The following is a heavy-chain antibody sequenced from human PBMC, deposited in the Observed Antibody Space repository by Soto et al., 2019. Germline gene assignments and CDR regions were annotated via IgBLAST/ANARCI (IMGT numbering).Heavy chain of an antibody. D-gene: IGHD2-8*01. V-gene: IGHV3-66*01. Sequence: GGSLRLSCEASGLIVNNNFMNWVRQAPGRGLEWVSVISPEGRTYYADSVKDRFTISRDTSKNTLYLQMNSLRAEDTAVYYCARDPPSSVLMVYAAPDVWGQGTTVTVSS. CDR2: ISPEGRT. CDR3: ARDPPSSVLMVYAAPDV. J-gene: IGHJ6*02. CDR1: GLIVNNNF.